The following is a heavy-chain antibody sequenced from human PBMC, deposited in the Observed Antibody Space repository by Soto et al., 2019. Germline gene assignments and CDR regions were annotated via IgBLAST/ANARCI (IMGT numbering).Heavy chain of an antibody. D-gene: IGHD5-18*01. J-gene: IGHJ4*02. CDR1: GFSFSSFA. V-gene: IGHV3-48*03. CDR2: ISDDGASI. Sequence: GGSLRLSCEASGFSFSSFAMNWVRQAPGRGLEWVSYISDDGASIYYADSLKGRFAISRDNAKNSLSLQMNNLRAEDTAVYYCARENSVQAWLHHFDHWGLGTLVTVSS. CDR3: ARENSVQAWLHHFDH.